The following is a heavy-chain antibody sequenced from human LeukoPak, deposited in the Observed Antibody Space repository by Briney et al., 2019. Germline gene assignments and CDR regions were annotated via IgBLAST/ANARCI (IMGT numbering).Heavy chain of an antibody. CDR1: GYSFTTYW. CDR3: ARPYYYGSGSYFFFDY. J-gene: IGHJ4*02. CDR2: LYPGDSDT. D-gene: IGHD3-10*01. Sequence: GESLKISCKGSGYSFTTYWIAWMRQMPGKGLEWMGTLYPGDSDTTYSPSFQGQVTISADKSISTAYLQWSSLKASDTAMYYCARPYYYGSGSYFFFDYWGQGTLVTVSS. V-gene: IGHV5-51*01.